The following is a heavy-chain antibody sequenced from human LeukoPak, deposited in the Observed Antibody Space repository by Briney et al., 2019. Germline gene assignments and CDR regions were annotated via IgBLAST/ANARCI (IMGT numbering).Heavy chain of an antibody. CDR1: GGTFSIYA. V-gene: IGHV1-69*13. D-gene: IGHD3-22*01. Sequence: SVKVSCTASGGTFSIYAISWVRQAPGQGLEWMGGIIPIFGTANYAQKFQGRVTITADESTSTAYMELSSLRSEDTAVYYCARDLSGSPLYGMDVWGQGTTVTVSS. CDR2: IIPIFGTA. J-gene: IGHJ6*02. CDR3: ARDLSGSPLYGMDV.